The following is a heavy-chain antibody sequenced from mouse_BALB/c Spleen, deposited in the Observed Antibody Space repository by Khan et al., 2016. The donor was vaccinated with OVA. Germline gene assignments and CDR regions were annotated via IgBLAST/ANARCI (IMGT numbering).Heavy chain of an antibody. D-gene: IGHD1-2*01. J-gene: IGHJ3*01. CDR3: ARHGFTTPTAWFAY. CDR1: GFTSSSYG. CDR2: ISNGGSYT. V-gene: IGHV5-6*01. Sequence: EVELVESGGDLVKPGGSLNLSCEASGFTSSSYGMSWLRQTPDKRLEWVATISNGGSYTYFPDSVKRRLTISSDNPKNPLTLHMILLKSEDTAMYYCARHGFTTPTAWFAYWGQGTLVTVFA.